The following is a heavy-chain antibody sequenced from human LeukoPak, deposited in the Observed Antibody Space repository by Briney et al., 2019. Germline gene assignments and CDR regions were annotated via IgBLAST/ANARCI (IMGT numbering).Heavy chain of an antibody. CDR2: IYPGDSDT. J-gene: IGHJ5*02. CDR1: GYSFTSYW. V-gene: IGHV5-51*01. CDR3: ARTYDFWSGYYVWFDP. D-gene: IGHD3-3*01. Sequence: GASLKISCQGSGYSFTSYWIGWVRQLPGKGLEWMGIIYPGDSDTRYSPSFQGQVTISADKSISTAYLQWSSLKASDTAMYYCARTYDFWSGYYVWFDPWGQGTLVTVSS.